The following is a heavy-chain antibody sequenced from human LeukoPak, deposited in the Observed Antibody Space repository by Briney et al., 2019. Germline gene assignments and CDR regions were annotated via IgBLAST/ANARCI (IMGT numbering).Heavy chain of an antibody. CDR3: AKHYMGSSYNRGLDS. Sequence: SETLSLTCTVSGGSISSSTYYWGWVRQPPGKGLEWIGSIYYSGYTYYNPSLESRVTISIDTSKNQFSLKLSSVTAADTAIYYCAKHYMGSSYNRGLDSWGQGTLVTVSS. J-gene: IGHJ4*02. CDR2: IYYSGYT. V-gene: IGHV4-39*01. CDR1: GGSISSSTYY. D-gene: IGHD3-10*01.